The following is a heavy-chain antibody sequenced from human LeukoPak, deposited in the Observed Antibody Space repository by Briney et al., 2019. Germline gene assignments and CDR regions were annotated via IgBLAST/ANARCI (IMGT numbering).Heavy chain of an antibody. D-gene: IGHD1-26*01. J-gene: IGHJ5*02. CDR1: GFTFDDYA. V-gene: IGHV3-9*01. CDR3: AKLSGGGATSNWFDP. CDR2: ISWNSGSI. Sequence: GGSLRLSCAASGFTFDDYAMHWVRPAPGKGLEWVAGISWNSGSIGYADSVKGRFTISRDNSKKTLYLQMNSLRAEDTAVYYCAKLSGGGATSNWFDPWGQGTLVTVSS.